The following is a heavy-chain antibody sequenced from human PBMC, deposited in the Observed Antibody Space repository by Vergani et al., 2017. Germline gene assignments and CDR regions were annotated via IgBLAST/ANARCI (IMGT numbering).Heavy chain of an antibody. Sequence: EVQLLESGGGLVQPGGSLRLSCAASGFTFSSYAMSWVRQAPGKGLGWVAAINGSGGSTYYADAVKGRFTISRDNSKNTLYLQMNSLRAEDTAVYYCARTPREMATIWHRYYFDYWGQGTLVTVSS. V-gene: IGHV3-23*01. J-gene: IGHJ4*02. D-gene: IGHD5-24*01. CDR2: INGSGGST. CDR3: ARTPREMATIWHRYYFDY. CDR1: GFTFSSYA.